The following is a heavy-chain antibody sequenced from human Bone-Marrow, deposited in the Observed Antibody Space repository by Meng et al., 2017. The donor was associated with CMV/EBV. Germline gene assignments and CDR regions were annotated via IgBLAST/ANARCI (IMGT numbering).Heavy chain of an antibody. J-gene: IGHJ3*02. D-gene: IGHD2-2*02. CDR1: GGSISSYY. V-gene: IGHV4-59*01. CDR2: IYYSGST. CDR3: ARLNRYCSSTSCYTPDAFDI. Sequence: SETLSLICTVSGGSISSYYWSWIRQPPGKGLEWIGYIYYSGSTNYNPSLKSRVTISVDTSKNQFSLKLSSVTAADTAVYYCARLNRYCSSTSCYTPDAFDIWGQGTMVTFSS.